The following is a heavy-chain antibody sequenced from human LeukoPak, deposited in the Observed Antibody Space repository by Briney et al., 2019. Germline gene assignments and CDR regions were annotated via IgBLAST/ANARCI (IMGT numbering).Heavy chain of an antibody. D-gene: IGHD3-10*01. CDR1: GYTFTGYY. V-gene: IGHV1-2*02. CDR2: INPNSGDT. Sequence: ASVKVSCKASGYTFTGYYMHWVRQAPGQGLEWMGWINPNSGDTKYAQKFQGRVTMTRDTSISTAYMELSSLRSDDTAVFYCARLFASGSFYSYYFDYWGQGTLVTVSS. J-gene: IGHJ4*02. CDR3: ARLFASGSFYSYYFDY.